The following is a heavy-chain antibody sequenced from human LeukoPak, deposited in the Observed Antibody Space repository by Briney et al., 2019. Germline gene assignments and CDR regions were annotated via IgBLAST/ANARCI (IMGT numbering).Heavy chain of an antibody. Sequence: GGSLRLSCAASGFSFSSYGVHWVRQAPGKGLEWVALIWYDGSNKYYADSVQGRFTISRDNSKNTLYLQMNSLRAEDTAVYYCAKGKYCSSTSCYWTRPYGMDVWGQGTTVTVSS. D-gene: IGHD2-2*01. V-gene: IGHV3-33*06. CDR1: GFSFSSYG. J-gene: IGHJ6*02. CDR3: AKGKYCSSTSCYWTRPYGMDV. CDR2: IWYDGSNK.